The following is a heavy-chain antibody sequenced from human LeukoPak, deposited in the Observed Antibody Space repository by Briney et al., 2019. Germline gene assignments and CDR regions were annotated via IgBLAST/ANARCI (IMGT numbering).Heavy chain of an antibody. D-gene: IGHD3-10*01. Sequence: SQTLSLTCTVSGGAITSGGYSWNWIRQPPGKGLEWIGYIYHSGSTYYNPSLKSRVTISVDRSKNQFSLKLSSVTAADTAVYYCARDSIDSGGWFDPWGQGTLVTVSS. J-gene: IGHJ5*02. CDR3: ARDSIDSGGWFDP. CDR2: IYHSGST. CDR1: GGAITSGGYS. V-gene: IGHV4-30-2*01.